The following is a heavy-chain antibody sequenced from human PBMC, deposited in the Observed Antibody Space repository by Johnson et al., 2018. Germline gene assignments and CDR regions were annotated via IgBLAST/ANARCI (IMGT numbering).Heavy chain of an antibody. Sequence: QVQLVQSGAEVKKPGSSVKVSCKASGGTFSSYTISWVRQAPGQGLEWMGRIIPILGIANYAQKVQGSVTITADKPTSTAYMELSSLRSEDTAVYYGARDVSGWCYYYYGMDVWGQGTTFTVSS. V-gene: IGHV1-69*08. CDR1: GGTFSSYT. CDR2: IIPILGIA. D-gene: IGHD6-19*01. J-gene: IGHJ6*02. CDR3: ARDVSGWCYYYYGMDV.